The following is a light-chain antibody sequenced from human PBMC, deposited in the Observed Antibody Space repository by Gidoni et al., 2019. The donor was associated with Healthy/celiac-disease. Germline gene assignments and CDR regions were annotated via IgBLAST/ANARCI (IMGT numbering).Light chain of an antibody. Sequence: DIQMTQSPSSLSASVGDRVTITCRASQSISSYLNWYQQKPGKAPKLLIYAAYSLQSGVPSRFSGSGSGTDFTLTISSLQHEDFATYYCQQSYSTPITFGQGTRLEIK. V-gene: IGKV1-39*01. CDR1: QSISSY. J-gene: IGKJ5*01. CDR3: QQSYSTPIT. CDR2: AAY.